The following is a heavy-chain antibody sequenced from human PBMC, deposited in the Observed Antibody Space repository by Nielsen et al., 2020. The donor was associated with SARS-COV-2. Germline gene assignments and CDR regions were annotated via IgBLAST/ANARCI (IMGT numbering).Heavy chain of an antibody. D-gene: IGHD3-16*01. V-gene: IGHV4-34*01. CDR2: INHSGST. J-gene: IGHJ5*02. Sequence: SETLSLTCAVYGGSFSGYYWSWIRQPPGKGLEWIGEINHSGSTNYNRSLKSRVTISVDTSKNQFSLKLSSVTAADTAVYYCARSIMITFGGVINWFDPWGQGTLVTVSS. CDR3: ARSIMITFGGVINWFDP. CDR1: GGSFSGYY.